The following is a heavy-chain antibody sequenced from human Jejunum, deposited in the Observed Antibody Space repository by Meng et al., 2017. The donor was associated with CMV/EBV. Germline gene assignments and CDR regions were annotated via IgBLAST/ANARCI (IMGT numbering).Heavy chain of an antibody. CDR2: VRGSDDTT. D-gene: IGHD5-18*01. J-gene: IGHJ4*02. CDR1: GFTFSSFA. CDR3: AKSLVDTGMDLDS. V-gene: IGHV3-23*01. Sequence: SGFTFSSFAMSWVRPAPGMGLEWVSTVRGSDDTTYYADSVKGRFTISRDNSKNTVYLQMNSLRAEDTAVYYCAKSLVDTGMDLDSWGQGTLVTVSS.